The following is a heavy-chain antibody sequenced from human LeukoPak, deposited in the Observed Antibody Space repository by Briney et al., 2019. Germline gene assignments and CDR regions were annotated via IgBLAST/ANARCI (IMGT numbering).Heavy chain of an antibody. J-gene: IGHJ3*02. Sequence: SETLSLTCAVYGGSFSGYYWSWIRQPPGKGLEWIGEINHSGSTNYNPSLKSRVTISVDTSKNQFSLKLSSVTAADTAVYYCARHVLLWLGEIHFDIWGQGTMVTVSS. CDR1: GGSFSGYY. CDR2: INHSGST. V-gene: IGHV4-34*01. D-gene: IGHD3-10*01. CDR3: ARHVLLWLGEIHFDI.